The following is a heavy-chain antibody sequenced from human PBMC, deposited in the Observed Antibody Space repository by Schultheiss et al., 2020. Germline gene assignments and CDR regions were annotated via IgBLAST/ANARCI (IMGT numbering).Heavy chain of an antibody. CDR1: GFTVSSNY. V-gene: IGHV3-53*01. D-gene: IGHD1-26*01. Sequence: GGSLRLSCAASGFTVSSNYMSWVRQAPGKGLEWVSVIYSGGSTYYADSVKGRFTISRDNSKNTLYLQMNSLRAEDTAVYYCARGPRRASGPRYYYWGQGTLVTVS. CDR3: ARGPRRASGPRYYY. J-gene: IGHJ4*02. CDR2: IYSGGST.